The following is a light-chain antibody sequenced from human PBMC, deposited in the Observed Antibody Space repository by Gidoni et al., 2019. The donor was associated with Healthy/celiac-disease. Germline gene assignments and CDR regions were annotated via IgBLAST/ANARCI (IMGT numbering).Light chain of an antibody. CDR1: QSVSSY. Sequence: IVFTQSPATLSLSPGERATLSCRASQSVSSYLAWYQQKPGQAPRLLIYDASNRATGIPARFSGSGSGTDFTLTISSLETEDFAVYDCQQRSNWLTFGGGTKVEIK. CDR2: DAS. V-gene: IGKV3-11*01. CDR3: QQRSNWLT. J-gene: IGKJ4*01.